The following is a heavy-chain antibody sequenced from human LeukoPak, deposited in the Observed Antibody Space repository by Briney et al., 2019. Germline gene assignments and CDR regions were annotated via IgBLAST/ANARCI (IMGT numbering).Heavy chain of an antibody. CDR2: IYPADSDT. D-gene: IGHD2-2*02. J-gene: IGHJ4*02. CDR3: ARVYTTSWSAGGY. CDR1: GYSFSSYW. Sequence: GESLKISCKGSGYSFSSYWIGWVRQMPGKGLEWMGIIYPADSDTRYSPSFQGQVTISVDKSISTAYLQWSSVKASDTAIYHCARVYTTSWSAGGYWGQGTLVTVSS. V-gene: IGHV5-51*01.